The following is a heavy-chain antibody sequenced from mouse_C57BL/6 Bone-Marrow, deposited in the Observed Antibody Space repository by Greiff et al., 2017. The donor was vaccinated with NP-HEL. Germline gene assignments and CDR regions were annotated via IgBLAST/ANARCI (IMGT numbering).Heavy chain of an antibody. D-gene: IGHD1-1*01. CDR3: ARHPYYYGSSHYAMDY. CDR2: IHPNSGST. Sequence: QVQLKQPGAELVKPGASVKLSCKASGYTFTSYWMHWVKQRPGQGLEWIGMIHPNSGSTNYNEKFKSKATLTVDKSSSTAYMQLSSLTSEDSAVYYCARHPYYYGSSHYAMDYWGQGTSVTVSS. J-gene: IGHJ4*01. V-gene: IGHV1-64*01. CDR1: GYTFTSYW.